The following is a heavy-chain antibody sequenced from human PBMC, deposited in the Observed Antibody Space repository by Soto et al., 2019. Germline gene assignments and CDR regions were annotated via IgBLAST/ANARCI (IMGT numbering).Heavy chain of an antibody. Sequence: GGSLRLSCAASGFTFSSYAMHWVRQAPGKGLEWVVVISYDGSNKYYADSVKGRFTISRDNSKNTLYLQMNSLRAEDTAVYYCARALAAARAAPSFDYWGQGTLVTVSS. D-gene: IGHD6-13*01. V-gene: IGHV3-30-3*01. CDR3: ARALAAARAAPSFDY. J-gene: IGHJ4*02. CDR1: GFTFSSYA. CDR2: ISYDGSNK.